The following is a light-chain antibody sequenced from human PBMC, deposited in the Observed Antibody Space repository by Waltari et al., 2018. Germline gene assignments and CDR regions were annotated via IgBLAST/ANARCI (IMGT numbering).Light chain of an antibody. J-gene: IGKJ2*01. CDR1: QSVSSSY. Sequence: EIVLTQSPGTLSLSPGERATLSCRASQSVSSSYLAWYQQKPGQAPMLLIYCASSRATGIPDRFSGSGSGTDFTLTISRLEPEDFAVYYCQQYGSSPQYTFGQGTKLEIK. CDR3: QQYGSSPQYT. V-gene: IGKV3-20*01. CDR2: CAS.